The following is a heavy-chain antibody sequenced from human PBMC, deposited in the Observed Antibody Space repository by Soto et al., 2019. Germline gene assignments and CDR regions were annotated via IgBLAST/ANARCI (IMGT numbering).Heavy chain of an antibody. Sequence: SVKVSCKASGYTFFTYDISWVRQAPGQGLEWMGWISTYSGDTKYAQKFQGRVTMTTDTSTTTAYLDLRSLRPDDTAVYYCARHHGPTTSENWFDPWGQGTLVTVSS. J-gene: IGHJ5*02. CDR3: ARHHGPTTSENWFDP. D-gene: IGHD5-12*01. CDR1: GYTFFTYD. V-gene: IGHV1-18*01. CDR2: ISTYSGDT.